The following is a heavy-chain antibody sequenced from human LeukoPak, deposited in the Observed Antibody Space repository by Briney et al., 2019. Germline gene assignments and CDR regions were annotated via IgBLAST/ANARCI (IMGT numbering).Heavy chain of an antibody. CDR1: GGSISSYY. V-gene: IGHV4-59*08. J-gene: IGHJ5*02. CDR2: IHYSGST. D-gene: IGHD6-13*01. Sequence: PSETLSLTCTVSGGSISSYYWSWIRQPPGKGLEWIGYIHYSGSTNYSPSLKSRVTISVDTSKNQFSLKLSSVTAADTAVYYCARLPSAAGTGWFDPWGQGTLVTVSS. CDR3: ARLPSAAGTGWFDP.